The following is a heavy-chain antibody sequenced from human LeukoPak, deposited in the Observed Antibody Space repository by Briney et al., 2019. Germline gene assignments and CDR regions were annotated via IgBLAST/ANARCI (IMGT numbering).Heavy chain of an antibody. CDR3: AKEAISSGTYYYYYMDV. D-gene: IGHD3-22*01. CDR2: ISGSGGST. V-gene: IGHV3-23*01. CDR1: GYTFSSYA. Sequence: PGGSLRVSCAASGYTFSSYAMSWVRQAPGKGLEWVSAISGSGGSTYYADSVKGRFTISRDNSKNTLYLQMNSLRAEDTAVYYCAKEAISSGTYYYYYMDVWGKGTTVTVSS. J-gene: IGHJ6*03.